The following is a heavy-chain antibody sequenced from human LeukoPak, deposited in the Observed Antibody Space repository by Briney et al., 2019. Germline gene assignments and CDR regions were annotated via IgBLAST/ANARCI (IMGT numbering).Heavy chain of an antibody. CDR1: GYTFTGYY. D-gene: IGHD3-22*01. CDR3: ARDSTVYYDSSGYHHFDY. J-gene: IGHJ4*02. V-gene: IGHV1-2*02. Sequence: ASVKVSCKASGYTFTGYYMHWVRQAPGQGLEWMGWINPNSGGTNYAQKFQGRVTMTRDTSISTAYMELSRLRSDDTVVYYCARDSTVYYDSSGYHHFDYWGQGTLVTVSS. CDR2: INPNSGGT.